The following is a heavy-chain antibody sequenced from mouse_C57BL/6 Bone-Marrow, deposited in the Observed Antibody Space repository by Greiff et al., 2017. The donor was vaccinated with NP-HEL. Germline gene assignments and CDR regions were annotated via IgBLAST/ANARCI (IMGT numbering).Heavy chain of an antibody. V-gene: IGHV1-84*01. CDR3: ARGGIYYYGSSYWFAY. CDR2: IYPGSGNT. J-gene: IGHJ3*01. Sequence: VQLQQSGPELVKPGASVKISCKASGYTFTDYYINWVKQRPGQGLEWIGWIYPGSGNTKYNEKFKGKATLTVDTSSSTAYMQLSSLTSEDSAVYFCARGGIYYYGSSYWFAYWGQGTLVTVSA. D-gene: IGHD1-1*01. CDR1: GYTFTDYY.